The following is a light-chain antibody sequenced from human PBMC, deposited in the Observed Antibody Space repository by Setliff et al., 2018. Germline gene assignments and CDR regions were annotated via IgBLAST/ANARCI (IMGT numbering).Light chain of an antibody. CDR1: QSVLYSSNNRNY. CDR2: WAS. CDR3: QQYYSMPLT. J-gene: IGKJ4*01. Sequence: DIVLTQYPDSLTMSLGERATINCKSSQSVLYSSNNRNYLAWYQQKPRQPPKLLIYWASTRESGVPDRFSGSGSGTDFTLTISFLQAEDVAVYYCQQYYSMPLTFGGGTKVDIK. V-gene: IGKV4-1*01.